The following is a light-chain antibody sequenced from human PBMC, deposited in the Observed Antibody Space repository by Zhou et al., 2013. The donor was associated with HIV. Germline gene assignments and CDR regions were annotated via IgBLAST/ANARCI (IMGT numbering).Light chain of an antibody. Sequence: EIVLTQSPGTLSLSPGERATLSCRASQSVTSSSLAWYQQKPGQAPRLLIYGASNRATGIPDRFSGSGSGTDFTLTISRLEPEDFAVYYCQQYASSRTFGQGTKVEIK. CDR3: QQYASSRT. CDR2: GAS. J-gene: IGKJ1*01. CDR1: QSVTSSS. V-gene: IGKV3-20*01.